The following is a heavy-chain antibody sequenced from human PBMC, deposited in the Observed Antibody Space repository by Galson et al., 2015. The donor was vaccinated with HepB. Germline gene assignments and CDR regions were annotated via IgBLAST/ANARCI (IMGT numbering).Heavy chain of an antibody. V-gene: IGHV3-49*03. CDR3: TRGDTIFGVVIPNY. CDR1: GFTFGDYA. CDR2: IRSKPYGGTT. D-gene: IGHD3-3*01. Sequence: SLRLSCAASGFTFGDYAMIWFRQVPGKGLEWVGFIRSKPYGGTTEYAASVKGRFTISRDDSKSIAYLQMSSLKTEDTAVYYCTRGDTIFGVVIPNYWGQGTLVTVPS. J-gene: IGHJ4*02.